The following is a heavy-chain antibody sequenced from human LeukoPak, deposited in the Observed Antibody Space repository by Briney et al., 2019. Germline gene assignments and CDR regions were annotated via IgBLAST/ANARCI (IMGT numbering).Heavy chain of an antibody. CDR2: IYYSGNN. CDR3: ARRASSSWFARFDP. V-gene: IGHV4-39*01. Sequence: SETLSLTCTVSGGSISSSNYYWTWIRQPPGKGLGWIGTIYYSGNNYHNPSLKSRVTISVDTSKNQFSLKLSSVTAADTAVYYCARRASSSWFARFDPWGQGTLVTVSS. D-gene: IGHD6-13*01. J-gene: IGHJ5*02. CDR1: GGSISSSNYY.